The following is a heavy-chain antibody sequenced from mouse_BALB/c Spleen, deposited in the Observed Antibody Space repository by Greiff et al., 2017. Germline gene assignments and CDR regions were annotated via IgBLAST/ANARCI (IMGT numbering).Heavy chain of an antibody. V-gene: IGHV3-2*02. CDR3: AKSGYYGNYWDY. CDR2: ISYSGST. CDR1: GYSITSDYA. Sequence: EVKLMESGPGLVKPSQSLSLTCTVTGYSITSDYAWNWIRQFPGNKLEWMGYISYSGSTSYNPSLKSRISINRDTSKNQFFLQLNSVTTEDTATYYCAKSGYYGNYWDYWGQGTTLTVSS. D-gene: IGHD2-1*01. J-gene: IGHJ2*01.